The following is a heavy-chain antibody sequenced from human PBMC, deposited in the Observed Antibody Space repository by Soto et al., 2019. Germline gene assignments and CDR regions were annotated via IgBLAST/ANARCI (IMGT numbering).Heavy chain of an antibody. V-gene: IGHV4-39*01. Sequence: SETLSLTCTVSGGSISSSSYYWGWIRQPPGKGLEWIGSIYYSGSTYYNPSLKSRVTISVDTSKNQFSLKLSSVTATDTAVYYCARHSRRDIFGVVIIDNWFDPWGQGTLVTVSS. CDR1: GGSISSSSYY. CDR3: ARHSRRDIFGVVIIDNWFDP. CDR2: IYYSGST. D-gene: IGHD3-3*01. J-gene: IGHJ5*02.